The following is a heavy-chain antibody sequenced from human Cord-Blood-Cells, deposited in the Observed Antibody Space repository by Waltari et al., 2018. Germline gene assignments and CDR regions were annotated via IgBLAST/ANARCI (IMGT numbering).Heavy chain of an antibody. Sequence: PGKGLEWIGEINHSGSTNYNPSLKSRVTISVDTSKNQFSLKLSSVTAADTAVYYCARRDCSSTSCYWYFDLWGRGTLVTVSS. J-gene: IGHJ2*01. D-gene: IGHD2-2*01. CDR2: INHSGST. V-gene: IGHV4-34*01. CDR3: ARRDCSSTSCYWYFDL.